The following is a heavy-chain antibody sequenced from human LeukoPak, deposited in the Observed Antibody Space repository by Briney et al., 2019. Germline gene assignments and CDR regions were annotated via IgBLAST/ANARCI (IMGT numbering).Heavy chain of an antibody. J-gene: IGHJ4*02. V-gene: IGHV3-48*03. CDR2: ISSSGNTI. CDR1: EFTFTSYE. Sequence: RAGGSLRLSCAASEFTFTSYELNWVRQAPGKGLEWVSYISSSGNTISYADSVKGRFTISRDNSKNTLYVQMNSLRAEDTAVYYCAKDLSSSGSWVDYFADWGQGTLVTVSS. CDR3: AKDLSSSGSWVDYFAD. D-gene: IGHD3-10*01.